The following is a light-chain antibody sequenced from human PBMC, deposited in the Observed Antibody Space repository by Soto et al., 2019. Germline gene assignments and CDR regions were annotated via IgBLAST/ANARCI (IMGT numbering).Light chain of an antibody. CDR3: SSYTTSSTLV. Sequence: QSALTQPASVSGSPGQSITISCTGTNSDVGAYNYVSWYQQHPDKAPKLMISDVNSRPSGVSDRFSGSKSGNTASLTISGLQAEDEADYYCSSYTTSSTLVFGGGTKVTVL. V-gene: IGLV2-14*01. CDR1: NSDVGAYNY. J-gene: IGLJ3*02. CDR2: DVN.